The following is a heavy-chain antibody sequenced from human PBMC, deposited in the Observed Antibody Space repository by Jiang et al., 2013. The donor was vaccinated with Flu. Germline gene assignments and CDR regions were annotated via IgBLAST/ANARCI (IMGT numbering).Heavy chain of an antibody. Sequence: VQLVESGGGLVQPGGSLRLSCAASGFTFSSYAMSWVRQAPGKGLEYVSSISSNGGSTYYADSVKGRFTISRDNSKNTLYLQVSSLRAEDTALYYCVKDSGGTDYWGQGTLVTVSS. D-gene: IGHD3-16*01. V-gene: IGHV3-64D*06. CDR1: GFTFSSYA. J-gene: IGHJ4*02. CDR3: VKDSGGTDY. CDR2: ISSNGGST.